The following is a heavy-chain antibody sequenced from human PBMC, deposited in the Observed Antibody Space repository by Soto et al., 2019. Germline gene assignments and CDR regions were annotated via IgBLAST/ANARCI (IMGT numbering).Heavy chain of an antibody. CDR3: ARASGYVSGWYHDY. D-gene: IGHD6-19*01. CDR1: GGTFSSEA. CDR2: LIPILGTT. V-gene: IGHV1-69*10. Sequence: AVKVSCKASGGTFSSEAFSWVRQPPGQGLEWMGGLIPILGTTHYAQKFQGRVTITADKSTNTAYMELSSLRSDDTAVYYCARASGYVSGWYHDYWGQGTRVTVSS. J-gene: IGHJ4*02.